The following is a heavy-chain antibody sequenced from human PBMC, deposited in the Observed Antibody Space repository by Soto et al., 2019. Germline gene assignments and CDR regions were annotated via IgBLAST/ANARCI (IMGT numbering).Heavy chain of an antibody. Sequence: EVQLVESGGGFVQPGGSLRLSCAASGFTFSSYTMNWVRQAPGKGLEWVSYMSSSSRTIYYADSVKGRFTISRDNAKKSLYLQMNSLRGEDTGVYYCARMVLYDYSMDVWGTGTTVTVSS. CDR2: MSSSSRTI. CDR3: ARMVLYDYSMDV. D-gene: IGHD3-10*01. V-gene: IGHV3-48*01. CDR1: GFTFSSYT. J-gene: IGHJ6*03.